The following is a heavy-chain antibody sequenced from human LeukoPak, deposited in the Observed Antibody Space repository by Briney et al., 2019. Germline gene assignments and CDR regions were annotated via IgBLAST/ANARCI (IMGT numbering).Heavy chain of an antibody. CDR3: SRGRIVPAAGLRWFDP. J-gene: IGHJ5*02. CDR2: IYYSGST. V-gene: IGHV4-59*01. Sequence: SETLSLTCTVSGGSISSYYWIWIRQPPGKGLEWIGYIYYSGSTNYNPSLKSRVTISVDTSKNQFSLKPSSVTAADTAVYYCSRGRIVPAAGLRWFDPWGQGTLVTVSS. CDR1: GGSISSYY. D-gene: IGHD6-13*01.